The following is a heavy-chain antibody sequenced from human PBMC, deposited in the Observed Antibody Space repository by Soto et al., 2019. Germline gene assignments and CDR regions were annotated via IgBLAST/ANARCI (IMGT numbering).Heavy chain of an antibody. CDR2: VSETGTVT. CDR1: GINLINHA. Sequence: GGSLRLSCVASGINLINHAMTWVRQAPGKGLEWVSTVSETGTVTYYADSVKGRFTISRDNSRSTLYLQLNNLRAEDTAVYYFVTGSSGTREEDFWGPGALVTVSS. CDR3: VTGSSGTREEDF. D-gene: IGHD1-26*01. V-gene: IGHV3-23*01. J-gene: IGHJ4*02.